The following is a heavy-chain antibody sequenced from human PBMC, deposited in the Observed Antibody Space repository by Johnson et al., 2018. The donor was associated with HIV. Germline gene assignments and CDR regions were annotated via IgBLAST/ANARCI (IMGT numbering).Heavy chain of an antibody. CDR3: ARRDSGSLSFDI. Sequence: VQLVESGGGVVQPGRSMRLSCAASGFTFSSYAMHWVRQAPGKGLEWVSGINWHGGITGYADSVKGRCTIFRDNDKKSLYLQMNSLRAGDTALYHCARRDSGSLSFDIWGQGTMVSVSS. CDR2: INWHGGIT. J-gene: IGHJ3*02. V-gene: IGHV3-20*01. CDR1: GFTFSSYA. D-gene: IGHD1-26*01.